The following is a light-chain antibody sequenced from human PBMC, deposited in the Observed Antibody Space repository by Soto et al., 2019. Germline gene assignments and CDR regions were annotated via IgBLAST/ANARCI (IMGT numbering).Light chain of an antibody. Sequence: EIVLTQSPATLSLSPGERATLSCRASQSVSSYLAWYQQKPGQAPRLLIYDASNRATGIPARFSGSGYGTDFTLTSSSLEPEYFAVYYCQQRSNWPPTFGGGTKVEIK. CDR3: QQRSNWPPT. V-gene: IGKV3-11*01. J-gene: IGKJ4*01. CDR2: DAS. CDR1: QSVSSY.